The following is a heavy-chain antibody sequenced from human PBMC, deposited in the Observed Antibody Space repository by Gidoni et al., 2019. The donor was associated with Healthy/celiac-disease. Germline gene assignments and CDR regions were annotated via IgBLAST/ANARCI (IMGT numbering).Heavy chain of an antibody. CDR1: GGSISSYY. Sequence: QVQLQESRPGLVKPSETLSLTCTVSGGSISSYYWSWIRQPPGKGLEWIGYIYYSGSTNYNPSLKSRVTISVDTSKNQFSLKLSSVTAADTAVYYCARATGGNWFDPWGQGTLVTVSS. D-gene: IGHD3-16*01. J-gene: IGHJ5*02. CDR3: ARATGGNWFDP. CDR2: IYYSGST. V-gene: IGHV4-59*01.